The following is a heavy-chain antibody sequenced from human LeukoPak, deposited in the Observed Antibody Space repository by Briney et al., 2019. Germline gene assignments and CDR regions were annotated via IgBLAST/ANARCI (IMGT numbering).Heavy chain of an antibody. V-gene: IGHV3-23*01. Sequence: GGSLRLSCAASGFTFSSYAMSWVRQAPGKGLEWVSAISGSGGSTYYADSVKGRFTISRDNSKNTLYLQMNSLGAEDTAVYYCAKASPSPMYQLPHFDYWGQGTLVTVSS. CDR2: ISGSGGST. CDR3: AKASPSPMYQLPHFDY. CDR1: GFTFSSYA. J-gene: IGHJ4*02. D-gene: IGHD2-2*01.